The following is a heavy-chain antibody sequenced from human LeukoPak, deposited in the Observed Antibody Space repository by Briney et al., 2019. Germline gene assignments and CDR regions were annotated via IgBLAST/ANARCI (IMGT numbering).Heavy chain of an antibody. CDR2: INQDGSEK. CDR1: GFPFSTFW. Sequence: GGSLRLSCAVSGFPFSTFWMSWVRQAPGKGLEWVANINQDGSEKYYVDSVKGRFTISRDNAKNSLYLQMNSLRAEDTAVYYCAREYSSGAAAFDIWGQGTMVTVSS. V-gene: IGHV3-7*01. D-gene: IGHD6-19*01. J-gene: IGHJ3*02. CDR3: AREYSSGAAAFDI.